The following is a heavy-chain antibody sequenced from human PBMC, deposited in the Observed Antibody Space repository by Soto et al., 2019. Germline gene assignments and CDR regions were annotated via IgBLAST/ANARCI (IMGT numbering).Heavy chain of an antibody. J-gene: IGHJ6*02. Sequence: GGSLRLSCAASGFTFSGYAMNWVRQAPGKGLEWVSAISGRGGGTYHADSVKGRFTISRDSSKNTLYLQMNSLRAEDTAVYYCAKGTTEYNYATYYYYYGMDVWGQGTTVTVSS. CDR3: AKGTTEYNYATYYYYYGMDV. V-gene: IGHV3-23*01. CDR1: GFTFSGYA. CDR2: ISGRGGGT. D-gene: IGHD5-18*01.